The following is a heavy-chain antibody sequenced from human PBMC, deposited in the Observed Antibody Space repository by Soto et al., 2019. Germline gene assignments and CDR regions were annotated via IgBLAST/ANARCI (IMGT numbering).Heavy chain of an antibody. CDR2: IDWDDDK. V-gene: IGHV2-70*04. J-gene: IGHJ3*02. CDR3: ARFSTPSGAFDI. CDR1: GFSLSTSGMR. Sequence: SCPTLVNPTQTLTLTCTFSGFSLSTSGMRVSWIRQPPGKALEWLARIDWDDDKFYSTSLKTRLTISKDTSKNQVALTMTNMDPVDTATYYCARFSTPSGAFDIWGQGTMVTVSS.